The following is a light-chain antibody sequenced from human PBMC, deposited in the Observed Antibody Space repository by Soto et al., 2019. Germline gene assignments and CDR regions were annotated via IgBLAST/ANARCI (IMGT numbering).Light chain of an antibody. CDR3: QQYGSSIKT. Sequence: DIVLTQFPVTLSLSPGERATLSCRASQSVSSNYLAWYQQRPGQPPNLLIFGASNRAPGIPDRFSGSGSGTDFTLTISRLEPEDFAVYYCQQYGSSIKTFGQGTKVDIK. J-gene: IGKJ1*01. CDR2: GAS. CDR1: QSVSSNY. V-gene: IGKV3-20*01.